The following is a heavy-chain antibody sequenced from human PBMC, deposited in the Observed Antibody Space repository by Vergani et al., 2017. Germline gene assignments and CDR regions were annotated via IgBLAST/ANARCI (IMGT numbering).Heavy chain of an antibody. CDR2: LSASDRRT. D-gene: IGHD6-19*01. CDR1: GFSLSTYT. J-gene: IGHJ3*02. CDR3: AKVGRSEVAGTFGAFDI. V-gene: IGHV3-23*01. Sequence: EVQLLESGGGLAQPGGSLRLSCAASGFSLSTYTFNWVRQAPGGGLEWVSTLSASDRRTHYADSVKGRFTISRDNSKNTLFLHMNSLRPEDTAVYYCAKVGRSEVAGTFGAFDIWGQGTMVTVSS.